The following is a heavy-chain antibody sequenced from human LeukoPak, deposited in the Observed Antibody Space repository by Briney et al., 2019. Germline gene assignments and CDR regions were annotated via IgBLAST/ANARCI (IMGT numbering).Heavy chain of an antibody. Sequence: GASVKVSCKASGYTFTSYAMHWVRQAPGQRLEWMGWINAGNGNTKYSQKFQGRVTITRDTSASTAYMELSSLRSEDTAVYYCARAPYSSSWYVEAFDIWGQGTMVTVSS. J-gene: IGHJ3*02. CDR2: INAGNGNT. CDR3: ARAPYSSSWYVEAFDI. CDR1: GYTFTSYA. D-gene: IGHD6-13*01. V-gene: IGHV1-3*01.